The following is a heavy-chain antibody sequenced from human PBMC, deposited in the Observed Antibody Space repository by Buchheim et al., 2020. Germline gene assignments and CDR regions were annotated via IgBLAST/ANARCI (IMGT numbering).Heavy chain of an antibody. Sequence: EVQLLESGGGLVQPGGSLRLSCAASGFTFNTYAMSWVRQAPGKGLEWVSAVSGSGSSTYYVNSVKGRFTVSRDNSKNTLYLQMNSLRAEDTAVYYCAKVQVHDYGDYYFDYWGQGTL. CDR2: VSGSGSST. D-gene: IGHD4-17*01. CDR3: AKVQVHDYGDYYFDY. J-gene: IGHJ4*02. V-gene: IGHV3-23*01. CDR1: GFTFNTYA.